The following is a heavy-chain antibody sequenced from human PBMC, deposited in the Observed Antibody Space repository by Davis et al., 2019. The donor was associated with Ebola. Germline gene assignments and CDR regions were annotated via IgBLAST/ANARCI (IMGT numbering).Heavy chain of an antibody. CDR3: VRGYYGLDV. J-gene: IGHJ6*02. CDR1: GFTLSNYW. CDR2: IDTDGSST. V-gene: IGHV3-74*01. Sequence: HTGGSLRLSCAASGFTLSNYWMHWVRQAPGKGLVWVSRIDTDGSSTNYADSVGGRFTISRDNAKNTMYLQMNSLRAEDTAVYYCVRGYYGLDVWGQGTTVTVSS.